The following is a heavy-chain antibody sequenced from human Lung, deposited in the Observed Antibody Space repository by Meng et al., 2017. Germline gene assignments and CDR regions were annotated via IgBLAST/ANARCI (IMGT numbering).Heavy chain of an antibody. D-gene: IGHD1-1*01. J-gene: IGHJ1*01. CDR1: GFTFTDQW. V-gene: IGHV3-74*01. CDR3: TNDRLNH. Sequence: EVELVESGGGLVPPGGALRLSCAASGFTFTDQWIHWVRQGPGKGLVWVSRINRDGTKPTYADSVKGRFTISRDNAKNTLHLQMNNLRAEDTAFYYCTNDRLNHWGQGALVTVSS. CDR2: INRDGTKP.